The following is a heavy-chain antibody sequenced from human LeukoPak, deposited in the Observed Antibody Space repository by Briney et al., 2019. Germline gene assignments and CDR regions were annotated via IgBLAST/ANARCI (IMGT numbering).Heavy chain of an antibody. D-gene: IGHD3-22*01. CDR2: IKQDGSKK. Sequence: GGSLRLSCAASGFTFSSYWMTWVRQAPGKGLEWVANIKQDGSKKNYVDSVKGRFTISRDNAKNSLYLQMNSLRAEDTAVYYCATLLDYYDTSGYHQGGDWGQGTLVTVSS. V-gene: IGHV3-7*03. J-gene: IGHJ4*02. CDR1: GFTFSSYW. CDR3: ATLLDYYDTSGYHQGGD.